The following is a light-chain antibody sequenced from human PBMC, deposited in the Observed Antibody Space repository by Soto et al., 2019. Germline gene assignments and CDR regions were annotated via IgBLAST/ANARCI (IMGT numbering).Light chain of an antibody. V-gene: IGLV2-8*01. J-gene: IGLJ1*01. CDR2: EIS. Sequence: QSALTQLPSASGSPGQSVTISCTGTSSDVGGYDYVSWYQQHPGKAPKLILDEISERPSGVPDRFSGSKSGNTASLTVSGLQVEHEADYYCISYAGSNNRVFGTGTKVTV. CDR1: SSDVGGYDY. CDR3: ISYAGSNNRV.